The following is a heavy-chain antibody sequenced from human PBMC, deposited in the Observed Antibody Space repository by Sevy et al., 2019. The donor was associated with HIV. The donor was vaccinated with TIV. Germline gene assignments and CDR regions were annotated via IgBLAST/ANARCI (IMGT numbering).Heavy chain of an antibody. CDR1: GFTFSSYG. CDR3: AKDLRFLEWLAGAFDI. J-gene: IGHJ3*02. Sequence: GGSLRLSCAASGFTFSSYGMHWVRHAPGKGLEWVAFIRYDGSNKYYADSVKGRFTISRDNSKNTLYLQMNSLRAEDTAVYYCAKDLRFLEWLAGAFDIWGQGTMVTVSS. CDR2: IRYDGSNK. V-gene: IGHV3-30*02. D-gene: IGHD3-3*01.